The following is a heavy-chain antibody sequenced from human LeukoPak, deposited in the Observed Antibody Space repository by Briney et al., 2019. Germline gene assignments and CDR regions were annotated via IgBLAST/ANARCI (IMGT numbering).Heavy chain of an antibody. CDR2: ISGCGDRT. CDR1: GLGFSSA. CDR3: ATGTGGSYTWGTYYFDY. V-gene: IGHV3-23*01. D-gene: IGHD1-26*01. J-gene: IGHJ4*02. Sequence: GGSLRLSCAASGLGFSSAMNWVRQAPGKGLEWVSAISGCGDRTYYGDSVKGRFTISRDNSKNTLYLQMSSLRAEDTAVYYCATGTGGSYTWGTYYFDYWGQGALVTVSS.